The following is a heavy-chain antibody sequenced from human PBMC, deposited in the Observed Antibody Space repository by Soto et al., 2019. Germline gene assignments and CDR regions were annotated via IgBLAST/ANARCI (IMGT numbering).Heavy chain of an antibody. CDR3: AKSGQSSWANMDV. V-gene: IGHV3-23*01. Sequence: LRLSCAASGFTFSSYSMNWVRQAPGKGLEWVSTISGSGDSTYYADSVKGRFTISKDNSKNTLSLQMNSLRVEDTAVYYCAKSGQSSWANMDVWGQGTTVTVSS. CDR1: GFTFSSYS. CDR2: ISGSGDST. D-gene: IGHD2-2*01. J-gene: IGHJ6*02.